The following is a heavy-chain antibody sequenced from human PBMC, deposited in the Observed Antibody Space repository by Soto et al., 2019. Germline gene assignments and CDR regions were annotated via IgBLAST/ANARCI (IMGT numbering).Heavy chain of an antibody. J-gene: IGHJ4*02. CDR2: IYWDDDK. D-gene: IGHD3-16*01. Sequence: QITLKESGPPLVKPTQPLTLTCTFSGSSLSSSGVGVGWIRQPPGKALEWLAVIYWDDDKRYSPSLNSRITITKDTSKNQVVLTMANMDPVDTATYYCAHALGGGSSSYFDCWGQGTLVTVSS. V-gene: IGHV2-5*02. CDR3: AHALGGGSSSYFDC. CDR1: GSSLSSSGVG.